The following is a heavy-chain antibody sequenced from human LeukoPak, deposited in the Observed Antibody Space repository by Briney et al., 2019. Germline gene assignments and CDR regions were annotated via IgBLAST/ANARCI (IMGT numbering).Heavy chain of an antibody. J-gene: IGHJ4*02. CDR1: GFTFRNYA. CDR2: IAATSGST. V-gene: IGHV3-23*01. D-gene: IGHD1-1*01. CDR3: AKAETMTQRGYFDY. Sequence: GGSLRLSCAASGFTFRNYAMNWVRQAPGKGLEWVSSIAATSGSTYYADSVKGRFTISRDNSKNTLSLQMSSLRAEDTAVYYCAKAETMTQRGYFDYWGQGTLVTVSS.